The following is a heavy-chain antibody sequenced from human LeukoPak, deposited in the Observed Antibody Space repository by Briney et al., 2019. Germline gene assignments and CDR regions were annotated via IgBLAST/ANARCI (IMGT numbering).Heavy chain of an antibody. D-gene: IGHD2-15*01. Sequence: SQTLSLTCTVSGGTISNIDYYRSWLRQPPEKGLKWIPYIDYSGRTYYNPSLKSRVTISVDTSKNQFSLKLSSVTAADTAVYYCARYCSSGSCHNYFDYWGQGALVTVSP. J-gene: IGHJ4*02. CDR1: GGTISNIDYY. CDR2: IDYSGRT. V-gene: IGHV4-30-4*01. CDR3: ARYCSSGSCHNYFDY.